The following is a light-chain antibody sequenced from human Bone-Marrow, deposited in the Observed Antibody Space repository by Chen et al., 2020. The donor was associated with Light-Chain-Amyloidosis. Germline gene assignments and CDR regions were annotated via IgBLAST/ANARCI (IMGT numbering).Light chain of an antibody. CDR2: RDT. J-gene: IGLJ2*01. CDR1: DLPTKY. V-gene: IGLV3-25*03. CDR3: QSADSSGTYEVI. Sequence: SYELTQPPSVSAPPVQTARITCSGDDLPTKYAYWYQQKPGQAPVLVIHRDTERPSGISERFSGSSSGTTATLTISGVQAEDEADYHCQSADSSGTYEVIFGGGTKLTVL.